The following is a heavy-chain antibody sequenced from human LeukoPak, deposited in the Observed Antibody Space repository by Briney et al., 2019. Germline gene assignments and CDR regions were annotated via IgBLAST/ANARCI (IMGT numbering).Heavy chain of an antibody. CDR3: ARDLGGYSYGTDY. CDR2: VDPEDGET. Sequence: ASVKVSCKVSGYTFTDYYMHWVQQAPGKGLEWMGLVDPEDGETIYAQKFQGRVTITTDESTSTAYMELSSLRSEDTAVYYCARDLGGYSYGTDYWGQGTLVTVSS. V-gene: IGHV1-69-2*01. D-gene: IGHD5-18*01. J-gene: IGHJ4*02. CDR1: GYTFTDYY.